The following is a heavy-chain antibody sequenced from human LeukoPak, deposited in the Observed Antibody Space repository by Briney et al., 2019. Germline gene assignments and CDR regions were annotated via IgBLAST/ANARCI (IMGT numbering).Heavy chain of an antibody. D-gene: IGHD3-3*01. CDR2: INTNTGNP. V-gene: IGHV7-4-1*02. J-gene: IGHJ5*02. Sequence: ASVKVSCKASGYTFTGYYMHWVRQAPGQGLEWMGWINTNTGNPTYAQGFTGRFVFSLDTSVSTAYLQISSLKAEDTAVYYCARDKCSGYYDFWSGYCDWFDPWGQGTLVTVSS. CDR3: ARDKCSGYYDFWSGYCDWFDP. CDR1: GYTFTGYY.